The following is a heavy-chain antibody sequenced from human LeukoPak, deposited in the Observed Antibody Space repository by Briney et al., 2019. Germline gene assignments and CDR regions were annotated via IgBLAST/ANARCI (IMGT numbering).Heavy chain of an antibody. D-gene: IGHD5-18*01. CDR3: AKDQGYSYGYVSY. CDR1: GFTVSSNY. J-gene: IGHJ4*02. CDR2: IYSGGST. V-gene: IGHV3-66*01. Sequence: GGSLRLSCAASGFTVSSNYMSWVRQAPGKGLEWVSVIYSGGSTYYADSVKGRFTISRDNSKNTLYLQMNSLRPEDTAVYYCAKDQGYSYGYVSYWGQRTLVTVSS.